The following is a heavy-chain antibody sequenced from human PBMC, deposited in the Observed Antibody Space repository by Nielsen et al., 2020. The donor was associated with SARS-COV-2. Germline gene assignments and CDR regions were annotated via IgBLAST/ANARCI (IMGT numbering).Heavy chain of an antibody. CDR1: GFTFSSYA. CDR2: ISGSGGST. Sequence: GGSLRLSCAASGFTFSSYAMSWVRQAPGKGLEWVSAISGSGGSTYYADSVKGRFTISRDNSKNTLYLQMNSLRAEDTAVYYCAKSTGWYLNYYYGMDVWGQGTTVTVSS. D-gene: IGHD6-19*01. V-gene: IGHV3-23*01. J-gene: IGHJ6*02. CDR3: AKSTGWYLNYYYGMDV.